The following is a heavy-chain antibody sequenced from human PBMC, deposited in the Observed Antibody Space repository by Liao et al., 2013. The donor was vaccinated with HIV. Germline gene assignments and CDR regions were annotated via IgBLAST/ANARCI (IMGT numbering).Heavy chain of an antibody. J-gene: IGHJ4*02. V-gene: IGHV4-30-4*08. Sequence: LQLQESGPGLVKPSETLSLTCSVSDDSIISAIYYWSWLRQAPGKGPEWIGYIYYSGSTYYNPSLKSRVTISVDTSKNQFSLKVSSVTAADTAVYYCANLTRLNWGLDYWGQGTLVTVSS. CDR3: ANLTRLNWGLDY. CDR2: IYYSGST. CDR1: DDSIISAIYY. D-gene: IGHD7-27*01.